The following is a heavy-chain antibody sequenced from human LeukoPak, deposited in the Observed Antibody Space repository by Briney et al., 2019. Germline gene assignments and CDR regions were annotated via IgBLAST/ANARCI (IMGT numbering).Heavy chain of an antibody. J-gene: IGHJ6*03. CDR3: ARAYCSSTSCYSNYCYYMDV. V-gene: IGHV1-69*01. Sequence: GSSVKVSCKASGGTFSSYAISWVRQAPGQGLEWMGGIIPIFGTANYAQKFQGRVTITADESTSTAYMELSSLRSEDTAVYYCARAYCSSTSCYSNYCYYMDVWGKGTTVTVSS. D-gene: IGHD2-2*02. CDR2: IIPIFGTA. CDR1: GGTFSSYA.